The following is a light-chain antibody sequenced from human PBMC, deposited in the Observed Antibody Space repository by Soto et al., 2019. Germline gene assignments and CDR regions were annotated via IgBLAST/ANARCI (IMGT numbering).Light chain of an antibody. J-gene: IGKJ3*01. CDR1: QDISNS. V-gene: IGKV1-33*01. CDR2: DAY. CDR3: QHYNTLPPT. Sequence: DIKMTQSPSSLSASVGDRVTISCQASQDISNSLNWYQQKPGKTHELLIYDAYNLETGVPSRFSGSGTGTDFTLTISSLQPEDIATSYWQHYNTLPPTFGPGTNVDIK.